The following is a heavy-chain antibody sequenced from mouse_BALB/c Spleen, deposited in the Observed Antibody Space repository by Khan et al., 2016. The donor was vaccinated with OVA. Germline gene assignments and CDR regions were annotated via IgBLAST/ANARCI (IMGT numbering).Heavy chain of an antibody. CDR2: INHTSGYT. Sequence: QVQLQQSGAELAKPGASVKMSCKASGYTFTTYWMHWVKQRHGKGLEWIVYINHTSGYTDYNETFKDRATLSADKSSSTANMQLSSLTSEDSAVYYCTRDRIDYWGQGTTLTVAS. CDR1: GYTFTTYW. J-gene: IGHJ2*01. V-gene: IGHV1-7*01. CDR3: TRDRIDY.